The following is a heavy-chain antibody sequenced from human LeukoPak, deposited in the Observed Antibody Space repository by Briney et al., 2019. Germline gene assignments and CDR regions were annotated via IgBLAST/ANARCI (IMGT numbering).Heavy chain of an antibody. Sequence: EPSETLSLTCAVYGGSFRGYYWSWIRQPPGKGLEWIGEINQSGSTNYKPSLKSRVTISVDTSKNQFSLMLSSVTAADTAVYYCAGREYPLLGPYFFDYWGQGTLVTVSS. J-gene: IGHJ4*02. CDR2: INQSGST. D-gene: IGHD7-27*01. CDR3: AGREYPLLGPYFFDY. CDR1: GGSFRGYY. V-gene: IGHV4-34*01.